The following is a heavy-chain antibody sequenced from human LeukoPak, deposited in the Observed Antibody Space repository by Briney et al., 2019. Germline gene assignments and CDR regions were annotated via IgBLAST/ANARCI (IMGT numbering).Heavy chain of an antibody. V-gene: IGHV3-23*01. CDR2: FSGSGGNT. CDR3: ARDGGISAFDI. J-gene: IGHJ3*02. D-gene: IGHD2-15*01. CDR1: GFTFSSYA. Sequence: GGSLRLSCAASGFTFSSYAMSWVRQAPGKGLEWVSTFSGSGGNTYYADSVKGRFTISRDNSKNTLYLQMNSLRAEDTAVYYCARDGGISAFDIWGQGTMVTVSS.